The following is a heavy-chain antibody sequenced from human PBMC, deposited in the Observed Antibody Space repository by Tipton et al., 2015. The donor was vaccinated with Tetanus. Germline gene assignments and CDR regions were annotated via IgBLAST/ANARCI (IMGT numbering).Heavy chain of an antibody. Sequence: SLRLSCAASGFTFTDYYLSWIRQAPGRGLEWVSYISASSGNIYYADSVKGRFTITRDNAKKSVFLQMNSLRAEDTAVYFCATGGKNGYAPEFDYWGRGTLVTVSS. J-gene: IGHJ4*02. CDR2: ISASSGNI. CDR3: ATGGKNGYAPEFDY. D-gene: IGHD5-12*01. V-gene: IGHV3-11*01. CDR1: GFTFTDYY.